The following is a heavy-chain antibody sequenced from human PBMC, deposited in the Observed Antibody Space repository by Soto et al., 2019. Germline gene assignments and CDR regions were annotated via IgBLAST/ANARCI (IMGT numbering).Heavy chain of an antibody. CDR1: GFTFSSYA. Sequence: GSLRLACAASGFTFSSYAMSWVRQAPGKGLEWVSAISGSGGSTYYADSVKGRFTISRDNSKNTLYLQMNSLRAEDTAVYYCAKGTSITMIAEAFDIWGQGTMVTVSS. CDR3: AKGTSITMIAEAFDI. V-gene: IGHV3-23*01. CDR2: ISGSGGST. D-gene: IGHD3-22*01. J-gene: IGHJ3*02.